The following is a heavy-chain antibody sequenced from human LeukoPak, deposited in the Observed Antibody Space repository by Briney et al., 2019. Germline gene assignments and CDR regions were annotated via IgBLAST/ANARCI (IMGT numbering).Heavy chain of an antibody. D-gene: IGHD3-10*01. J-gene: IGHJ4*02. CDR1: GFTFSSYA. CDR2: ISGSGGST. Sequence: GGSLRLSCAASGFTFSSYAMSWVRQAPGKGLEWVSAISGSGGSTYYADSVKGRFTISRDNAKNSLYLQMNSLRAEDTAVYYCARAERITMVRGVKPIDYWGQGTLVTVSS. V-gene: IGHV3-23*01. CDR3: ARAERITMVRGVKPIDY.